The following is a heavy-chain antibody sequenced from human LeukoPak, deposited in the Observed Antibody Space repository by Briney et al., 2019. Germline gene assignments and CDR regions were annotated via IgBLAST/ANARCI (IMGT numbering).Heavy chain of an antibody. CDR2: IHYSGST. V-gene: IGHV4-59*01. J-gene: IGHJ4*02. D-gene: IGHD6-19*01. Sequence: PSETLSLTCTVSGGSIGSYYWNWIRQAPGKGLEWIGYIHYSGSTNHNSSLKSRVTISVDTSKNQYSLKLSSETAADTAVYYCARDGVAGGFDYWGQGTLVTVSS. CDR1: GGSIGSYY. CDR3: ARDGVAGGFDY.